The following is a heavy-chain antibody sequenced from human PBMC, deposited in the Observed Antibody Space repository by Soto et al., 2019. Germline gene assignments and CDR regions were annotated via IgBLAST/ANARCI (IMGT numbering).Heavy chain of an antibody. CDR3: ARDPFRYCSGGSCYYFQH. D-gene: IGHD2-15*01. V-gene: IGHV3-30-3*01. CDR2: ISYDGSNK. CDR1: GFTFSSYA. Sequence: QVQLVESGGGVVQPGRSLRLSCAASGFTFSSYAMHWVRQAPGKGLEWVAVISYDGSNKYYADSVKGRFTISRDNSKNTLYLQMNSLRAEDTAVYYCARDPFRYCSGGSCYYFQHWGQGTLVTVSS. J-gene: IGHJ1*01.